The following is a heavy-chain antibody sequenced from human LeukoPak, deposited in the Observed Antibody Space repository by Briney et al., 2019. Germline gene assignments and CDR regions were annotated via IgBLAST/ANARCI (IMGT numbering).Heavy chain of an antibody. J-gene: IGHJ3*02. CDR1: GYNLTGYY. CDR3: ARPPTFGSSGYPFDAFDI. V-gene: IGHV1-2*06. D-gene: IGHD3-22*01. Sequence: ASVKVSCKASGYNLTGYYMHWVRQAPGQGLEWMGRINPNSGGTKYAQKFQGRVTMTRDTSISTAYMELSRLRSDDTAVYYCARPPTFGSSGYPFDAFDIWGQGTMVTVSS. CDR2: INPNSGGT.